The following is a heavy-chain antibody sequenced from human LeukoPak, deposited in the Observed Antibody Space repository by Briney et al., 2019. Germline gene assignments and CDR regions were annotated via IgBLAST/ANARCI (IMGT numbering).Heavy chain of an antibody. CDR1: GFTFSSYW. Sequence: GGSLRLSCAASGFTFSSYWMSWVRQAPGKGLEWVANIKQDGSEKYYVDSVKGRFTISRDNAKNSLYLQMNSLRAEDTAEYYCARGPERGSWYYYYYYGMDVWGQGTTVTVSS. D-gene: IGHD3-10*01. J-gene: IGHJ6*02. V-gene: IGHV3-7*01. CDR2: IKQDGSEK. CDR3: ARGPERGSWYYYYYYGMDV.